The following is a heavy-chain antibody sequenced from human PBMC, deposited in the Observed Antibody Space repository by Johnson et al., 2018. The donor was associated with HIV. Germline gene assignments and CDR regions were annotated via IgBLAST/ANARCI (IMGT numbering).Heavy chain of an antibody. Sequence: QVQLVESGGGVVQPGSSLRLSCAASGFTFSNYAVHWVRQAPGKGLEWVAVISSDGSAKYYADSVKGPFTISRDNSKNTLYLQLNTLRPADTAVYYCARDWDAYGAFDIWGQGTMVTVSS. CDR3: ARDWDAYGAFDI. D-gene: IGHD1-26*01. CDR1: GFTFSNYA. V-gene: IGHV3-30-3*01. CDR2: ISSDGSAK. J-gene: IGHJ3*02.